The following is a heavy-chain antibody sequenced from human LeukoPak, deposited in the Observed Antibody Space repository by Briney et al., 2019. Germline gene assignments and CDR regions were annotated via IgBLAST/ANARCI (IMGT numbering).Heavy chain of an antibody. Sequence: PSETLSLTCAVYGGSFSDYWWTWIRQSPGKGLEWIGEVNHSGRTNYNPSLKSRVNISVDRSKKQFSLKLNSVTAADTAVYYCAKSNGYGLVDIWGQGTMVTVSS. D-gene: IGHD3-10*01. V-gene: IGHV4-34*01. CDR2: VNHSGRT. CDR3: AKSNGYGLVDI. CDR1: GGSFSDYW. J-gene: IGHJ3*02.